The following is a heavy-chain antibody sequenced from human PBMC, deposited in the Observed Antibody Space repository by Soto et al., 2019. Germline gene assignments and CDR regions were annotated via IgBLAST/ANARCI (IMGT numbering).Heavy chain of an antibody. CDR3: AESMGGSGTYVS. V-gene: IGHV1-18*01. CDR1: GYIFTSYG. CDR2: ISNYNGIT. D-gene: IGHD3-10*01. J-gene: IGHJ4*02. Sequence: QVQLVQSGAEVQKPGASVKVSCKASGYIFTSYGISWVRQAPGEGLEWVGWISNYNGITNYAQKVQGRVTMTTDRSTSTAYMELRSLRSDDTAVYYCAESMGGSGTYVSWGQGTLVTVSS.